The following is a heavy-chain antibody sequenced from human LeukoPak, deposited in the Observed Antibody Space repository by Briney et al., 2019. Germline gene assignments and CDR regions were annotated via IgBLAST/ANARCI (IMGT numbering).Heavy chain of an antibody. CDR1: GYTFTGYY. J-gene: IGHJ4*02. CDR3: ARGVIVVVPAAALDY. Sequence: ASVKVSCKASGYTFTGYYMHWVRQAPGQGLEWMGWINPNSGGTNYAQKIQGRVTMTRDTSISTAYMELSRLRSDDTAVYYCARGVIVVVPAAALDYWGQGTLVTVSS. CDR2: INPNSGGT. V-gene: IGHV1-2*02. D-gene: IGHD2-2*01.